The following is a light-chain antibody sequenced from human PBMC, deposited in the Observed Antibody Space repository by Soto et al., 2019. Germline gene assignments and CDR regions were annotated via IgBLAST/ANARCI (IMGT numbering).Light chain of an antibody. V-gene: IGKV3D-20*02. CDR1: QSVSRSY. CDR2: GAS. Sequence: EVWLTQYPATLSLSPGERATLSCGASQSVSRSYLAWYKQKPGQAPRLLIYGASSRATGIPARLSGSGSGTEFTLTISSLEPEDFAVYYCQQRSYRPTFGQGTKVDIK. J-gene: IGKJ1*01. CDR3: QQRSYRPT.